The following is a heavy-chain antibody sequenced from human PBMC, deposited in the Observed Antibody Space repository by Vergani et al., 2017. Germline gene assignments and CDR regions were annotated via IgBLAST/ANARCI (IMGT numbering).Heavy chain of an antibody. D-gene: IGHD3-10*01. V-gene: IGHV1-69*01. CDR1: GGIFSNYA. Sequence: QVQLVQSGAEVKKPGSSVKVSCKASGGIFSNYAISWVRQAPGQGLEWRGGIIPIFGTANYAQKFQGSVTITADVSTRTAHMELSSRRSDDTAVYYCAASSSVVRGKDYWGQGTLVTVSS. CDR2: IIPIFGTA. CDR3: AASSSVVRGKDY. J-gene: IGHJ4*02.